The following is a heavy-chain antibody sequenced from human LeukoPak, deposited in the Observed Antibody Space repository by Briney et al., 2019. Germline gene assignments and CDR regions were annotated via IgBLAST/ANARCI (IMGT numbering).Heavy chain of an antibody. CDR1: GFPLSSYA. Sequence: GGSLRLSCAVSGFPLSSYAMSWVRQAPGKGLEWVSAISGSGGSTYYADSVKGRFTISRDNSKNTLYLQMNSLRAEDTAVYYCAKDGYCSSSSFFDYWGQGTLVTVSS. D-gene: IGHD6-6*01. J-gene: IGHJ4*02. V-gene: IGHV3-23*01. CDR2: ISGSGGST. CDR3: AKDGYCSSSSFFDY.